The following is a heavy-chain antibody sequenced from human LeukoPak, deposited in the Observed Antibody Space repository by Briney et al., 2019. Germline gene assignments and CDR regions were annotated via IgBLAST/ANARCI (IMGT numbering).Heavy chain of an antibody. CDR2: FNPNSGGT. D-gene: IGHD3-3*01. Sequence: ASVKVSCKASGYTFTGYSIHWVRQAPGQGLEWMGWFNPNSGGTNYAQKFQDRITMTRDTSINTAYMELSRLRFDDTAVYYCARGGGTISGVVDYWGQGTLVTVSS. CDR3: ARGGGTISGVVDY. V-gene: IGHV1-2*02. J-gene: IGHJ4*02. CDR1: GYTFTGYS.